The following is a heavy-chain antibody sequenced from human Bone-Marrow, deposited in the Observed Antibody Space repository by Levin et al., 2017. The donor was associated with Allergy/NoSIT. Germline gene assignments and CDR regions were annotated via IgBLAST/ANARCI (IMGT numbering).Heavy chain of an antibody. CDR2: INPSGGST. D-gene: IGHD3-22*01. V-gene: IGHV1-46*01. CDR1: GYTFTSYY. J-gene: IGHJ4*02. Sequence: ASVKVSCKASGYTFTSYYMHWVRQAPGQGLEWMGIINPSGGSTSYAQKFQGRVTMTRDTSTSTVYMELSSLRSEDTAVYYCAREKYDSSGYYSPFDYWGQGTLVTVSS. CDR3: AREKYDSSGYYSPFDY.